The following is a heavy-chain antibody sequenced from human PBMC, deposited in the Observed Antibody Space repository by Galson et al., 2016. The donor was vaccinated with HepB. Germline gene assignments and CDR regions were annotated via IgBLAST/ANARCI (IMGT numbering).Heavy chain of an antibody. CDR2: IDSSRTIT. V-gene: IGHV3-11*01. CDR3: ARSGYSYAWGDP. Sequence: SLRLSCAASGVTFSDYYMSWVRQPPGKGLEYIAYIDSSRTITYYADSVKGRFTISRDNSKNTLYLQVTSLRAEDTAVYYCARSGYSYAWGDPWGQGILVTVSS. J-gene: IGHJ5*02. CDR1: GVTFSDYY. D-gene: IGHD5-18*01.